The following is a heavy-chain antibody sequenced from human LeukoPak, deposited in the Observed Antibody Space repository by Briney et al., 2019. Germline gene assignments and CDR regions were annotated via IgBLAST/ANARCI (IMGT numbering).Heavy chain of an antibody. J-gene: IGHJ5*02. Sequence: GGSLRLSCAASGVTLSSYAMSWVRQAPGKGLEWVSVIYSGGSTYYADSVKGRFTISRDNSKNTLYLQMNSLRAEDTAVYYCASIAVAGRRNWFDPWGQGTLVTVSS. D-gene: IGHD6-19*01. V-gene: IGHV3-53*01. CDR1: GVTLSSYA. CDR3: ASIAVAGRRNWFDP. CDR2: IYSGGST.